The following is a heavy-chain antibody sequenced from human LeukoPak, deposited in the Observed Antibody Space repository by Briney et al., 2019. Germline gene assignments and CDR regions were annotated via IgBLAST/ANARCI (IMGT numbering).Heavy chain of an antibody. V-gene: IGHV3-74*01. D-gene: IGHD4-23*01. J-gene: IGHJ4*02. CDR1: GFTFSSYW. CDR2: INGDGSST. CDR3: ARRAGGYSHPYDY. Sequence: GGSLRLSCAASGFTFSSYWMNWVRQAPGKGLVWVSRINGDGSSTNYADSVKGRFTISRDNSKNTLYLQMNSLRAEDTAVYYCARRAGGYSHPYDYWGQGILVTVSS.